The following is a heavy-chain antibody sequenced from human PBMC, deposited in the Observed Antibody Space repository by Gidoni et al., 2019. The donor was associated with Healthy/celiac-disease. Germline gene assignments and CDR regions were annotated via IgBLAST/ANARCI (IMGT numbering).Heavy chain of an antibody. CDR2: IKSKTDGGTT. D-gene: IGHD3-9*01. Sequence: EVQLVESGGGLVKPGGSLRLSCAASGFTFSNAWMSWVRQAPGKGLEWVGRIKSKTDGGTTDYAAPVKGRFTISRDDSKNTLYLQMNSLKTEDTAVYYCTARVGGYDILTGGYYYGMDVWGQGTTVTVSS. J-gene: IGHJ6*02. V-gene: IGHV3-15*01. CDR1: GFTFSNAW. CDR3: TARVGGYDILTGGYYYGMDV.